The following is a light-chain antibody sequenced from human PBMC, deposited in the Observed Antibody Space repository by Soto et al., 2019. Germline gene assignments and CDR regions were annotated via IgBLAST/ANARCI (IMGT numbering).Light chain of an antibody. V-gene: IGLV2-14*01. CDR1: SSDVGGYNY. CDR3: SSYTSSTTPYV. Sequence: QSALTQPASVSGSPGQSITIYCTGTSSDVGGYNYVSWYQQHPGKAPKLMIYDVSNRPSGVSSRFAGSKSDNTASLTISGLQAEDEADYYCSSYTSSTTPYVFGTGTKLTVL. J-gene: IGLJ1*01. CDR2: DVS.